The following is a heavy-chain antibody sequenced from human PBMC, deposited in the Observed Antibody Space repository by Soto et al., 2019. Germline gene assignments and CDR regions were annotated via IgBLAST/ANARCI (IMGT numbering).Heavy chain of an antibody. Sequence: PSETLSLTCTVSGGSISFYYWSWIRQPPGKGLEWIGYIYYSGSTNYNPSLKSRVTISVDTSKNQFSLKLSSVTAADTAVYYCARDGHDFWSGYYTYYGMDIWGRGTTVTVSS. V-gene: IGHV4-59*01. CDR3: ARDGHDFWSGYYTYYGMDI. J-gene: IGHJ6*02. CDR2: IYYSGST. CDR1: GGSISFYY. D-gene: IGHD3-3*01.